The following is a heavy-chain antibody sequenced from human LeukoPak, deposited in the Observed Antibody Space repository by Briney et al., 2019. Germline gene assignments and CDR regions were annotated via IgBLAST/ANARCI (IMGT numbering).Heavy chain of an antibody. CDR1: GYTFKTYD. J-gene: IGHJ4*02. Sequence: ASVKVSCKTSGYTFKTYDITWVRQATGQGLEWMGWMNPDSGDTAYAQKFQGRVAMTRDTSISTAYMELSSLRSEDTAVYYCARGLGDYCGTSGYYYAVPAHWGQGTLVTVSS. V-gene: IGHV1-8*01. D-gene: IGHD3-22*01. CDR3: ARGLGDYCGTSGYYYAVPAH. CDR2: MNPDSGDT.